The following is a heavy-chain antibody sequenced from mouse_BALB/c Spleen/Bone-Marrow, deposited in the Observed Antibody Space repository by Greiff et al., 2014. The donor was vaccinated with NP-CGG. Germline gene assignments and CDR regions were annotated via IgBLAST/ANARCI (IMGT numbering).Heavy chain of an antibody. CDR1: GFNIKDTY. J-gene: IGHJ2*01. V-gene: IGHV14-3*02. Sequence: EVQLQQSGAELVKPGASVKLSCTASGFNIKDTYMHWVKQRPEQGLEWIGRIDPANGNTKYDPKFQGKATITADTSSNTAYLQLSSLTSEDTAVYYCARYRLGTYFDYWGQGPTLTVSS. CDR3: ARYRLGTYFDY. CDR2: IDPANGNT. D-gene: IGHD1-2*01.